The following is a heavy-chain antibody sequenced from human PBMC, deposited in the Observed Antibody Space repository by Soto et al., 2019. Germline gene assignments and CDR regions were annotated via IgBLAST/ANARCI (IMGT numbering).Heavy chain of an antibody. CDR3: ARRLSHSSSLDGMDV. CDR2: IDPIDSYT. CDR1: RYSFTSYW. D-gene: IGHD6-6*01. J-gene: IGHJ6*02. V-gene: IGHV5-10-1*01. Sequence: PGASLKISCKGSRYSFTSYWISWVRPMPGKGLEWMGRIDPIDSYTNYIPSFQGHVTISADKSISTAYLQWSSLKASDTAMYYCARRLSHSSSLDGMDVWGQGTTVTVSS.